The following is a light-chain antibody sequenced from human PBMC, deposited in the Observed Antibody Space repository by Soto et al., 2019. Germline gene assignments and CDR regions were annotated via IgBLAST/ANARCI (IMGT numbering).Light chain of an antibody. CDR3: QQYGSSPLT. CDR1: QSVSSSY. V-gene: IGKV3-20*01. J-gene: IGKJ2*01. Sequence: EIVLTQSPGTLSLSPGERATLSCRASQSVSSSYLAWYQQNPGQAPRLLIYGASSRATGIPDRVSGSGSGTDFTLTISRLEPEDFAVYYCQQYGSSPLTFGQGTKLEIK. CDR2: GAS.